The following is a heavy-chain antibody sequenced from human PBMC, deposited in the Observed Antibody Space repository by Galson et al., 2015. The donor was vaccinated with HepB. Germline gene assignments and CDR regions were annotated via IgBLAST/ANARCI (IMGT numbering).Heavy chain of an antibody. CDR2: IIPILGIA. CDR3: ARDLSPITMPTEASFGV. CDR1: GGTFSSYT. J-gene: IGHJ6*02. Sequence: SVKVSCKASGGTFSSYTISWVRQAPGQGLEWMGRIIPILGIANYAQKFQGRVTITADKSTSTAYMELSSLRSEDTAVYYCARDLSPITMPTEASFGVWGQGTTVTVSS. V-gene: IGHV1-69*04. D-gene: IGHD3-10*01.